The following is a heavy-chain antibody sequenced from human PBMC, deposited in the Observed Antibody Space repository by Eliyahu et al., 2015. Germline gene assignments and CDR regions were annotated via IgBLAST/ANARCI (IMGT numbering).Heavy chain of an antibody. V-gene: IGHV3-33*01. Sequence: QVQLVASGGGVVQPGTSLRLSCTASGFTFXTYGMHWVRQVPGKGLDWVALIWFDGGDQYYADSVKDRFTISRDTSKKTLYLDMNSLRAEDTAVYYCARSRYNWNYAYYYFALDVWGQGTTVTVSS. CDR3: ARSRYNWNYAYYYFALDV. J-gene: IGHJ6*02. CDR2: IWFDGGDQ. CDR1: GFTFXTYG. D-gene: IGHD1-1*01.